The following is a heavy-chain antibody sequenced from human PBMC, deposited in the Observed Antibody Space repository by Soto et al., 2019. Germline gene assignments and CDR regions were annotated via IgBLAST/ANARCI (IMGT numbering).Heavy chain of an antibody. D-gene: IGHD2-15*01. CDR2: ISGSGGST. V-gene: IGHV3-23*01. Sequence: EVQLLESGGGLVQPGGSLRLSCAASGFTFSSYAMSWVRQAPGKGLEWVSAISGSGGSTYYADSVKGRFTISRDNSKNTLYLKMNSLRAEDTAVYYCAKGHDSEYYYYYMDVWGKGTTVTVSS. CDR1: GFTFSSYA. CDR3: AKGHDSEYYYYYMDV. J-gene: IGHJ6*03.